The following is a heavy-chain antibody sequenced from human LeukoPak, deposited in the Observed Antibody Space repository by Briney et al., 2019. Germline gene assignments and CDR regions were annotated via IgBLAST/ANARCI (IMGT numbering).Heavy chain of an antibody. D-gene: IGHD6-19*01. CDR1: GFTFSSYW. CDR2: IKQDGSEK. Sequence: PGGSLRLSCAASGFTFSSYWMSWVRQAPGKGLEWVANIKQDGSEKYYVDSVKGRFTISRDNSKNTLYLQMNSLRAEDTAVYYCANGYSSAPRDAFDIWGQGTMVTVSS. J-gene: IGHJ3*02. V-gene: IGHV3-7*01. CDR3: ANGYSSAPRDAFDI.